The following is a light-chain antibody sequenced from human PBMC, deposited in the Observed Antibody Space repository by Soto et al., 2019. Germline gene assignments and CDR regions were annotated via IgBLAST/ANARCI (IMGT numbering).Light chain of an antibody. Sequence: QLVLTQPPSASGTPGQRVTISCSGSYSNIGSFTVHWYQQVPGTAPKPLIHTTYQRPSGVPDRFSGSKSGTSGSLAISGLQPEDEADYYCASWDDSLSGFVFGTGTKLTVL. CDR1: YSNIGSFT. J-gene: IGLJ1*01. CDR3: ASWDDSLSGFV. CDR2: TTY. V-gene: IGLV1-44*01.